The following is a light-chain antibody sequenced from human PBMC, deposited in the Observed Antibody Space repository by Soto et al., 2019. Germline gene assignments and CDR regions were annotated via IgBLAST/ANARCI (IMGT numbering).Light chain of an antibody. Sequence: QSALTQPASVSGSPGQSITILCTGTSXDIGGYNSVSWYQQHPGKAPQLMIFDVSRRPSGVSNRFSGSMSANTASLTISGLQTEDEADYYCSSFTTSTTYVFGTGTKVTVL. CDR2: DVS. CDR1: SXDIGGYNS. CDR3: SSFTTSTTYV. V-gene: IGLV2-14*03. J-gene: IGLJ1*01.